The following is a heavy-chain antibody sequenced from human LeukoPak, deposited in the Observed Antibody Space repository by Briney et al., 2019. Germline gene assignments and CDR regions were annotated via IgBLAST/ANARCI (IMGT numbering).Heavy chain of an antibody. V-gene: IGHV4-59*01. D-gene: IGHD3-3*01. Sequence: SETLSLTCTASGGSISNYYWSWIRQPPGKGLEWIGYIYYSGSTNYNPSFQSRVTISVDPSKNQFSLKLSSVTAADTAVYYCARVPTNNYDCWSGYYSVGWWFDLWGQETLVTVS. CDR3: ARVPTNNYDCWSGYYSVGWWFDL. J-gene: IGHJ5*02. CDR1: GGSISNYY. CDR2: IYYSGST.